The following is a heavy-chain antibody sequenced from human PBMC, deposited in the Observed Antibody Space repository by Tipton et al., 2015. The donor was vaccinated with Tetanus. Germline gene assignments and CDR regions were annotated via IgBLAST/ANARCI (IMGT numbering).Heavy chain of an antibody. CDR2: LYFSGNT. J-gene: IGHJ6*03. Sequence: GSLRLSCTVSGASISTYSWTWIPQSPGKGLEWIAYLYFSGNTNYNPSLKTRVTMSPDTSKNQVSLRLNSVTAADTAVYYCARAGEGGYDATMGFYYYYMDVWGKGTTVTVSS. CDR1: GASISTYS. V-gene: IGHV4-59*01. D-gene: IGHD5-12*01. CDR3: ARAGEGGYDATMGFYYYYMDV.